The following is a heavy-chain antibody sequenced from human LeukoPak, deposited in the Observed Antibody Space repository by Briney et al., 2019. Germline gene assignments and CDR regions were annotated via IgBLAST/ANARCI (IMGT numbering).Heavy chain of an antibody. CDR1: GYTFTGYY. J-gene: IGHJ4*02. V-gene: IGHV1-2*06. D-gene: IGHD3-16*01. CDR2: INPNSGGT. CDR3: ARDEGYYDYVWGTLYYFDY. Sequence: ASVRVSCKASGYTFTGYYMHWVRQAPGQGLEWMGRINPNSGGTKYAQKFQGRVTMTRDTSISTAYMELSRLRSDDTAVYYCARDEGYYDYVWGTLYYFDYWGQGTLVTVSS.